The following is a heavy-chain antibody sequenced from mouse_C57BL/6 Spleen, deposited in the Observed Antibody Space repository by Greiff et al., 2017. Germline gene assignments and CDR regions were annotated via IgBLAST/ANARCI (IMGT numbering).Heavy chain of an antibody. CDR2: INYDGSST. V-gene: IGHV5-16*01. J-gene: IGHJ4*01. CDR1: GFTFSDYY. CDR3: ARDQGDYAMDY. D-gene: IGHD3-2*02. Sequence: DVKLVESEGGLVQPGSSMKLSCTASGFTFSDYYMAWVRQVPEKGLEWVANINYDGSSTYYLDSLKSRFIISRDNAKNILYLQMSSLKSEDTATYYCARDQGDYAMDYWGQGTSVTVSS.